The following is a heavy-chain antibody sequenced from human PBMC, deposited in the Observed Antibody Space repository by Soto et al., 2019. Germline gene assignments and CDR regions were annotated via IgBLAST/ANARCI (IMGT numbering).Heavy chain of an antibody. V-gene: IGHV1-69*13. J-gene: IGHJ4*02. CDR3: ARDSIACDTFGKFDY. CDR2: IIPAYGTA. CDR1: GGTFSNYG. Sequence: SVKVSCKASGGTFSNYGINWVRQSPGQGLEWMGVIIPAYGTANYAQKFQGRVTITADASETTAYMHLRSLTSEDTAIYYCARDSIACDTFGKFDYWGQGTLVTV. D-gene: IGHD2-15*01.